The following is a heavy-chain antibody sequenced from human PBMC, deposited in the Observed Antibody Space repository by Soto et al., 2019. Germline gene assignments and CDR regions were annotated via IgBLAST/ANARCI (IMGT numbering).Heavy chain of an antibody. CDR3: AHQTYTAARNAFDI. CDR1: GFSLSTSGVG. D-gene: IGHD6-6*01. Sequence: QITLKESGPTLVNPTQHLTLTCTFSGFSLSTSGVGVGWIRQPPGKALEWLALIYWDDDKRYSPSLKSRLTITKDTSKNQVVLTMTNMDPVDTATYYCAHQTYTAARNAFDIWGQGTMVTVSS. CDR2: IYWDDDK. J-gene: IGHJ3*02. V-gene: IGHV2-5*02.